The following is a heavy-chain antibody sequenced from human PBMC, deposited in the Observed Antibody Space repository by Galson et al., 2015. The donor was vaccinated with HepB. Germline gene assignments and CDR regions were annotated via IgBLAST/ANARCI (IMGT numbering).Heavy chain of an antibody. CDR3: AKAQAMRYDSSGYYWGNYFDY. Sequence: SLRLSCAASGFTFSSYGMHWVRQAPGKGLEWVAVISYDGSNKYYADSVKGRFTISRDNSKNTLYLQMNSLRAEDTAVYYCAKAQAMRYDSSGYYWGNYFDYWGQGTLVTVSS. J-gene: IGHJ4*02. CDR2: ISYDGSNK. D-gene: IGHD3-22*01. V-gene: IGHV3-30*18. CDR1: GFTFSSYG.